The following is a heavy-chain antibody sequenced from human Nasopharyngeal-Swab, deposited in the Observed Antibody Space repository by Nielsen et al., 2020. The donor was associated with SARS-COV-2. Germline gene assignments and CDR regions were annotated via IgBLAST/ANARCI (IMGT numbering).Heavy chain of an antibody. D-gene: IGHD1-26*01. CDR1: GFAFTDYS. CDR3: VREFEATGATYPDY. Sequence: GESLKISCAASGFAFTDYSMDWVRQAPGKGLEWVSYITSSSSTGYYADSVKGRFTVSRDNAKNSLYLQMSSLRDKDTAVYYCVREFEATGATYPDYWGLGTLVTVSS. J-gene: IGHJ4*02. CDR2: ITSSSSTG. V-gene: IGHV3-48*02.